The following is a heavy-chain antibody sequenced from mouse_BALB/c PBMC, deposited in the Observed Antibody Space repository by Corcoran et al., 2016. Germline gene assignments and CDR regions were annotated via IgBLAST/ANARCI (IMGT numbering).Heavy chain of an antibody. Sequence: EVQLQQSGAELVKPGASVKLSCTASGFNIKDTYMHWVKQRPEQGLEWSGRIDPANGNTKYDPKFQGKATITADTSSNTAYLQLSSLTSEDTAVYYCARRLLGAMDYWGQGTSVTVSS. D-gene: IGHD2-3*01. J-gene: IGHJ4*01. CDR2: IDPANGNT. CDR3: ARRLLGAMDY. V-gene: IGHV14-3*02. CDR1: GFNIKDTY.